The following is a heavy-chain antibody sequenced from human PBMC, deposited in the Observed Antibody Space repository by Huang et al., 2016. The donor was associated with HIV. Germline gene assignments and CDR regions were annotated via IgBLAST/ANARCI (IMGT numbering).Heavy chain of an antibody. CDR3: ARRGFNTGSSPDS. Sequence: EVQLVQSGPEVKKPGESLKISCRVSGYRFTNYWIGWVRQRPGKGLEWMAISYPGDPDAAYNPSFRGQVTISADKSINTAHLQWDNLKTSDSAIYYCARRGFNTGSSPDSWGQGTLVTVSS. V-gene: IGHV5-51*01. J-gene: IGHJ4*02. CDR1: GYRFTNYW. CDR2: SYPGDPDA. D-gene: IGHD1-26*01.